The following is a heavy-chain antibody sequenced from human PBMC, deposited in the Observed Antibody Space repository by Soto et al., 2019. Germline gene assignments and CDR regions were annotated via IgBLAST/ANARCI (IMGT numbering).Heavy chain of an antibody. CDR2: IIPIFGTA. V-gene: IGHV1-69*06. CDR3: AREGGVGATTGWD. CDR1: GGTISSYA. J-gene: IGHJ4*02. Sequence: QVQLVQSGAEVKKPGSSVKVSCKASGGTISSYAISWVRQAPGQGLEWMGGIIPIFGTANYAQKFQGRVTMTADISTSTANMELSSLVSGDRAVYYCAREGGVGATTGWDWGQGTLVTVSS. D-gene: IGHD1-26*01.